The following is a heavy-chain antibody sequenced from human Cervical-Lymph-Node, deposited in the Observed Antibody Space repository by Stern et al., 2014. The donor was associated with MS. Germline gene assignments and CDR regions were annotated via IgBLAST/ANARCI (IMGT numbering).Heavy chain of an antibody. J-gene: IGHJ1*01. CDR1: GYTFTTYD. Sequence: QMQLVQSGAEVRKPGASVKVSCKASGYTFTTYDINWVRQATGQGLEWMGWMHLNRGNTGYAHKFQGRVTMTTDTSISTAYMVLVSLTSENTAVYYCARLANSGNYFMRFFHHWGQGTLVTVSS. D-gene: IGHD1-26*01. CDR2: MHLNRGNT. CDR3: ARLANSGNYFMRFFHH. V-gene: IGHV1-8*01.